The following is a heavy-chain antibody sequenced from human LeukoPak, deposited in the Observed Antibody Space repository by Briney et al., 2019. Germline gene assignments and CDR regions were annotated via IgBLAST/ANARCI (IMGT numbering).Heavy chain of an antibody. J-gene: IGHJ6*02. Sequence: TGGSLRLSCAASGFTFSSYAMSWVRQAPGKGLEWVANIKQDGSEKYYVDSVKGRFTISRDNAKNSLYLQMNSLRAEDTAVYYCARSPAVAGTGYYYYGMDVWGRGTTVTVSS. V-gene: IGHV3-7*01. CDR1: GFTFSSYA. D-gene: IGHD6-19*01. CDR2: IKQDGSEK. CDR3: ARSPAVAGTGYYYYGMDV.